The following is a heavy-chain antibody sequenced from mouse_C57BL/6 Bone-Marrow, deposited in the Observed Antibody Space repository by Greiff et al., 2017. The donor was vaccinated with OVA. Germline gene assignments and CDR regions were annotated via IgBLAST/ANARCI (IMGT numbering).Heavy chain of an antibody. CDR3: TEGRYYGRGYAMDY. J-gene: IGHJ4*01. CDR2: IRLKSDNYAT. V-gene: IGHV6-3*01. Sequence: EVQLQQSGGGLVQPGGSMKLSCVASGFTFSNYWMNWVRQSPEKGLEWVAQIRLKSDNYATHYAESVKGRFTISRDDSKSSVYLQMNNLRAEDTGIYYCTEGRYYGRGYAMDYWGQGTSVTVSS. CDR1: GFTFSNYW. D-gene: IGHD1-1*01.